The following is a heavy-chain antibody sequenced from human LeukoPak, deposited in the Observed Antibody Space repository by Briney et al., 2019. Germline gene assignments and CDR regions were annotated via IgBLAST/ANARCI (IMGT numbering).Heavy chain of an antibody. J-gene: IGHJ6*03. CDR1: GDSVNSHLYF. CDR2: VYYAGST. CDR3: VRMVRGVILGPNYYPYHMDV. Sequence: SETLSLTCSVSGDSVNSHLYFWAWVRQPPGKGLQWVGSVYYAGSTYYNPSLESRVIISVDTSRDEFSLKLSSVTAADTSVYFCVRMVRGVILGPNYYPYHMDVWGKGTTVTVSS. V-gene: IGHV4-39*01. D-gene: IGHD3-10*01.